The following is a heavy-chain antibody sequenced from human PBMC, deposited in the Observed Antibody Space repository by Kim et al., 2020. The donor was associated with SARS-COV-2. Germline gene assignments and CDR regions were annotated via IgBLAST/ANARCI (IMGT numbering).Heavy chain of an antibody. J-gene: IGHJ6*02. CDR1: GFTFTSSA. V-gene: IGHV1-58*01. D-gene: IGHD2-15*01. Sequence: SVKVSCKASGFTFTSSAVQWVRQARGQRLEWIGWIVVGSGNTNYAQKFQERVTITRDMSTSTAYMELSSLRSEDTAVYYCAAAPPTYCSGGSCYRYYGMDVWGQGTTVTVSS. CDR3: AAAPPTYCSGGSCYRYYGMDV. CDR2: IVVGSGNT.